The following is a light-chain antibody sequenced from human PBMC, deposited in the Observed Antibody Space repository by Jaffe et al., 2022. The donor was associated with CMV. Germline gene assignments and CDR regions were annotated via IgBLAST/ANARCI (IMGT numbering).Light chain of an antibody. J-gene: IGKJ4*01. CDR3: QQSYSIPPLT. Sequence: DIQMTQSPSSLSASVGDRVTITCRASQSISSYLNWYQQKPGKAPKLLIYDASSLQSGVPSRFSGSGSGTDFTLTISSLQPEDFATYYCQQSYSIPPLTFGGGTKVEIK. V-gene: IGKV1-39*01. CDR2: DAS. CDR1: QSISSY.